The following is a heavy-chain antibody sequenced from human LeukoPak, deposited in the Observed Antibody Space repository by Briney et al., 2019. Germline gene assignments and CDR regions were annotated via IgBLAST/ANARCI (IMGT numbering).Heavy chain of an antibody. D-gene: IGHD6-19*01. J-gene: IGHJ4*02. CDR2: TGGSDDNT. CDR3: TKDLMTGFSSGWYFAY. CDR1: GFTFNGYA. V-gene: IGHV3-23*01. Sequence: LGGSLRLSCEGFGFTFNGYAFSWVRQAPGKGLEWVAVTGGSDDNTHYADSVKGRFTISRDNSEKRLFLQMNSLRPDDSALYYCTKDLMTGFSSGWYFAYWGQGTLVTVSS.